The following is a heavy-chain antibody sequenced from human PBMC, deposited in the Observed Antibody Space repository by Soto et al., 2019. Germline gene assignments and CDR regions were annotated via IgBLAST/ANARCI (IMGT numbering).Heavy chain of an antibody. CDR2: IGTAGDT. J-gene: IGHJ4*02. D-gene: IGHD6-13*01. CDR1: GFTFSGFD. V-gene: IGHV3-13*01. CDR3: AKSQEIGTHFFGS. Sequence: GGSLRLSFEASGFTFSGFDMHWVRQPTGKGLEWVSSIGTAGDTYYAVSVKGRFTISRDNAKNSLSLQMNSLRAGDMAVYFCAKSQEIGTHFFGSWGQGTQVTVSS.